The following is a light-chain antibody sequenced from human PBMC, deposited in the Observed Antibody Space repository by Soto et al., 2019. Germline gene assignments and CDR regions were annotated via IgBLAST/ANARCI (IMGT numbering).Light chain of an antibody. V-gene: IGKV3-11*01. Sequence: EIVLTQSPATLSLSPGERAALSCRASQSVSSYLAWYQQKPGQAPRLLIYDASKRAPGIPARFTGSGSGTDFTLTISSLEPEDFAVYYCQQGSNWPPLTFGGGTKVEIK. CDR1: QSVSSY. J-gene: IGKJ4*01. CDR3: QQGSNWPPLT. CDR2: DAS.